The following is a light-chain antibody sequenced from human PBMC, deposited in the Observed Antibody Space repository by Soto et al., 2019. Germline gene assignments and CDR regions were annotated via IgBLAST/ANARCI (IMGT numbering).Light chain of an antibody. CDR2: DAS. CDR1: QSISRY. J-gene: IGKJ4*01. Sequence: EIVLTQSPGTLSLPLGERATLSCRASQSISRYLVWYQQKPGQAPRLLIYDASNRATGIPARFSGSGSGTEFTLTVSTLEPENFALYYCHRRGDCPITFGGG. V-gene: IGKV3-11*01. CDR3: HRRGDCPIT.